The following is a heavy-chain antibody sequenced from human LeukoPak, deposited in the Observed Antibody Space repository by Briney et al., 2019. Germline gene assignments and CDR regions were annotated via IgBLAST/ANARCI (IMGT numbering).Heavy chain of an antibody. D-gene: IGHD2-21*02. CDR2: IHSSGNT. J-gene: IGHJ2*01. CDR3: ARTTAHWYFDL. CDR1: GGSISSYY. V-gene: IGHV4-4*07. Sequence: PSETLSLTCTASGGSISSYYWSWIRIRQPAGKGLEWIGRIHSSGNTNYNPSLKGRVTMSVDTSKNQFSLSLTSVTAADTAVYYCARTTAHWYFDLWGRGTLVSVSS.